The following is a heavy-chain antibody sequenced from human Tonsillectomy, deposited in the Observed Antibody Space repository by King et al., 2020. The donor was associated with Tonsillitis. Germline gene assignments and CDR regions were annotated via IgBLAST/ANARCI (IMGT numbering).Heavy chain of an antibody. D-gene: IGHD4-11*01. J-gene: IGHJ4*02. V-gene: IGHV1-18*01. CDR1: GYTFNSYG. CDR3: AREGGNYKHFDY. CDR2: INIYKGDT. Sequence: QLVQSGAEVKRPGASVKVSCKPSGYTFNSYGISWVRQAPGQGLEWMGWINIYKGDTNYAQRLQGRVTMTKDTSTSTVFMELRSLRSDDTAVYYCAREGGNYKHFDYWGQGTLVTVSS.